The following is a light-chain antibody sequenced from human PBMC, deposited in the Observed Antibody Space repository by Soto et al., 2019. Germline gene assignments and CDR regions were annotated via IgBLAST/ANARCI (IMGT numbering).Light chain of an antibody. CDR2: DVS. Sequence: QSALTQPASVSGSPGQSITISCTGTSSHVGGYNYVSWYQQHPGKAPKLMIYDVSNRPSGVSNRFSGSKSGNTASLTISGLQAEDEADYYCSSYTSSSTGVVFGGGTQLTVL. J-gene: IGLJ2*01. V-gene: IGLV2-14*01. CDR1: SSHVGGYNY. CDR3: SSYTSSSTGVV.